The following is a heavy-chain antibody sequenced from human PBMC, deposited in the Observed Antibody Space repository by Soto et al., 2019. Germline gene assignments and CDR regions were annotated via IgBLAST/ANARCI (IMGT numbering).Heavy chain of an antibody. D-gene: IGHD3-9*01. CDR2: ISGSGGST. Sequence: GGSLRLSCAASGVPFSSYAMSWVRQAPGKGLEWVSAISGSGGSTYYADSVKGRFTISRDNSKNTLYLQMNSLRAEDTAVYYCAKAVHDDIFYWGQGTLVTVSS. CDR1: GVPFSSYA. J-gene: IGHJ4*02. V-gene: IGHV3-23*01. CDR3: AKAVHDDIFY.